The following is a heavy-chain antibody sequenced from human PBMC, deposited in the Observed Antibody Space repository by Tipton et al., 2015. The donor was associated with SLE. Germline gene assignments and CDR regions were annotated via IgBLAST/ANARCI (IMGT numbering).Heavy chain of an antibody. J-gene: IGHJ4*02. V-gene: IGHV3-11*01. D-gene: IGHD2-8*01. CDR3: AKDEVFCTYDVCFPHYFDY. Sequence: SLRLSCAASGFTFSHYWMSWIRQAPGKGLEWVSYISSSGSTIYYADSVKGRFTISRDNSKNTLYLQMNSLRAEDTAIYYCAKDEVFCTYDVCFPHYFDYWGQGTLVTVSS. CDR1: GFTFSHYW. CDR2: ISSSGSTI.